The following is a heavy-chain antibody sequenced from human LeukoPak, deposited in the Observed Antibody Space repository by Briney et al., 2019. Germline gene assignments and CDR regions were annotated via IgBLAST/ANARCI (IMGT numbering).Heavy chain of an antibody. CDR2: IHYSGRT. J-gene: IGHJ3*02. CDR1: GGSISRHF. Sequence: SETLSLTCSVYGGSISRHFWSWIRQPPGKGLDWIAFIHYSGRTKYNPSLQSRVTISIDTSENNFSLKLTSVTAADTAVYYCARLLDNDSSGDPDTFDMWGQGTVVSVSS. CDR3: ARLLDNDSSGDPDTFDM. D-gene: IGHD3-22*01. V-gene: IGHV4-59*11.